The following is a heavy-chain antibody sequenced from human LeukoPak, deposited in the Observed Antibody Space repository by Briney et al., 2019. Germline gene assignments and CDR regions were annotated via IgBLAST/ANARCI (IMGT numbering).Heavy chain of an antibody. V-gene: IGHV3-21*01. CDR2: ISGTSNYI. Sequence: PGGSLRLSCAASGFTFSSYSMNWVRQAPGKGLERVSSISGTSNYIFYADSVKGRFTNSRDNTKNSLYLQMNSLRAEDTAVYYCASGHYDYVWGSISPTNYFDYWGQGTLVTVSS. J-gene: IGHJ4*02. CDR3: ASGHYDYVWGSISPTNYFDY. D-gene: IGHD3-16*01. CDR1: GFTFSSYS.